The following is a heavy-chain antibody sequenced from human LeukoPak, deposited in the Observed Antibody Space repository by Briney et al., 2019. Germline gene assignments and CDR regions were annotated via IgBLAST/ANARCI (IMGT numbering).Heavy chain of an antibody. CDR1: GFTLRNYA. D-gene: IGHD2-2*01. CDR3: ARGVVPAAPYNWFDP. J-gene: IGHJ5*02. V-gene: IGHV3-23*01. CDR2: IGAGDKYT. Sequence: PGGSLRLSCAASGFTLRNYAMSWVRQAPGKGLEWVSSIGAGDKYTYYGDSVKGRFTISRDNSKNTLYLQMNSLRAEDTAVYYCARGVVPAAPYNWFDPWGQGTLVTVSS.